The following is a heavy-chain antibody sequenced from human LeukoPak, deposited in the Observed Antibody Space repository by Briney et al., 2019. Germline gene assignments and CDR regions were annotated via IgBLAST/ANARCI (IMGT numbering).Heavy chain of an antibody. V-gene: IGHV1-24*01. Sequence: ASVKVSCKVSGYTLTELSMHWVRQAPGKGLEWMGGFDPEDGETIYAQKFQGRVTMTEDTSTDTAYMELSSLRSEDTAVYYYATTTSTVTTLFYWGQGTLVTVSS. CDR1: GYTLTELS. J-gene: IGHJ4*02. CDR3: ATTTSTVTTLFY. CDR2: FDPEDGET. D-gene: IGHD4-17*01.